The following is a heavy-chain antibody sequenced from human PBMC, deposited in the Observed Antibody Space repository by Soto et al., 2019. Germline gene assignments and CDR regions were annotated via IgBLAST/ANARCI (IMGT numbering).Heavy chain of an antibody. CDR3: ARTSAAGKYYYGMDV. CDR1: GYSFTSYW. V-gene: IGHV5-51*01. Sequence: GESLKISCKGSGYSFTSYWIGWVRQMPGKGLEWMGIIYPGGSDTRYSPSFQGQVTISADKSISTAYLQWSSLKASDTAMYYCARTSAAGKYYYGMDVWGQGTMVTVSS. CDR2: IYPGGSDT. D-gene: IGHD6-13*01. J-gene: IGHJ6*02.